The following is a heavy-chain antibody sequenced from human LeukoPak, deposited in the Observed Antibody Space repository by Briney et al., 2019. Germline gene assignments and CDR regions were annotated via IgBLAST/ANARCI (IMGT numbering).Heavy chain of an antibody. CDR3: ARFHQVLRYFDWPKYYFDY. D-gene: IGHD3-9*01. V-gene: IGHV4-30-4*01. J-gene: IGHJ4*02. CDR1: GGSISSGDYY. CDR2: IYYSGST. Sequence: SQTLSLTCTVSGGSISSGDYYWSWIRQPPGKGLEWIGYIYYSGSTYYNPSLKSRVTISVDTSKNQFSLKLSSVTAVDTAVYYCARFHQVLRYFDWPKYYFDYWGQGTLVTVSS.